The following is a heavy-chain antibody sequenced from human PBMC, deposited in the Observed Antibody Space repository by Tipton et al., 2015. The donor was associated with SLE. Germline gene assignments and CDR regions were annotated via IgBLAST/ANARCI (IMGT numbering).Heavy chain of an antibody. D-gene: IGHD1-26*01. J-gene: IGHJ5*02. Sequence: SLRLSCAASGFTFDDYSMHWVRQAPGKGLEGVSGISWNSGSIGYADSVKGRFTISSDNAKNSLYLQMNSLRAEDTALYYCAKDISRGEWELLGWFDPWGQGTLVTVSS. V-gene: IGHV3-9*01. CDR1: GFTFDDYS. CDR3: AKDISRGEWELLGWFDP. CDR2: ISWNSGSI.